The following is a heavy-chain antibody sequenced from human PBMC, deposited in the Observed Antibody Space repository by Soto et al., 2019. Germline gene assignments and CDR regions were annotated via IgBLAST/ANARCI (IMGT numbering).Heavy chain of an antibody. D-gene: IGHD3-22*01. Sequence: PSETLSLTCTVSGGSISSYYWSWIRQPPGKGLEWIGSIYYSGSTYYNPSLKSRVTISVDTSKNQFSLKLSSVTAADTAVYYCAREKYDSSGRNWFDPWGQGTLVTVSS. CDR3: AREKYDSSGRNWFDP. V-gene: IGHV4-39*02. J-gene: IGHJ5*02. CDR1: GGSISSYY. CDR2: IYYSGST.